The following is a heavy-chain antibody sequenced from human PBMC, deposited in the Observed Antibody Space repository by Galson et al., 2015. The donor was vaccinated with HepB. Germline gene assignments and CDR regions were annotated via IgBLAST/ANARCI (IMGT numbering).Heavy chain of an antibody. D-gene: IGHD3-9*01. CDR2: IKSKTDGGTT. V-gene: IGHV3-15*01. J-gene: IGHJ3*02. CDR3: TTARYDILTGYPKEGHDAFDI. CDR1: GFTFSSYA. Sequence: SLRLSCAASGFTFSSYAMSWVRQAPGKGLEWVGRIKSKTDGGTTDYAAPVKGRFTISRDDSKNTLYLQMNSLKTEDTAVYYCTTARYDILTGYPKEGHDAFDIWGQGTMVAVSS.